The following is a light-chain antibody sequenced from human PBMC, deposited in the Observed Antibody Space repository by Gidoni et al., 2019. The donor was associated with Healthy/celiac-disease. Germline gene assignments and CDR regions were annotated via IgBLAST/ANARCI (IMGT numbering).Light chain of an antibody. CDR2: DAS. CDR1: QRVSSY. J-gene: IGKJ1*01. V-gene: IGKV3-11*01. CDR3: QQRSNWPRT. Sequence: EIVFTQSPATLSLSPGERATLSCRASQRVSSYLAWYQQKPGQAPRLLIYDASNRATGSPARFSGSGSGTDFTLTISSLEPEDFAVYYCQQRSNWPRTFXQXTKVEIK.